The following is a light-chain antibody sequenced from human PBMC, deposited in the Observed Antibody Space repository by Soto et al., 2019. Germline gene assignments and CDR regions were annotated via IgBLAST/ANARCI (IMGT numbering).Light chain of an antibody. CDR2: HAS. Sequence: EIVMTQSPATLSVSPGERGTLSCRASQTVATNLAWYQQKPGQAPRLLIYHASTRATGIPARFSGSGSGTEFTLTISSLQSEDFAVYYCQQRSNWPITFGQGTRLEIK. V-gene: IGKV3D-15*01. CDR3: QQRSNWPIT. CDR1: QTVATN. J-gene: IGKJ5*01.